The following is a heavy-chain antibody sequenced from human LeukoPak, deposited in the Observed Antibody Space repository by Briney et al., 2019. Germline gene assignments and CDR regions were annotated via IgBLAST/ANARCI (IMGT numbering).Heavy chain of an antibody. CDR1: SGFVSSYY. Sequence: PSETLSLTCTVTSGFVSSYYWSWIRQPPGKGLELIGYIYYSGSTSYTPSLKSRVTISVDTSKTQFSLKLSSVTAADTAVYYCARVVYSGSWGYFDYWGQGILVTVSS. V-gene: IGHV4-59*02. J-gene: IGHJ4*02. CDR2: IYYSGST. CDR3: ARVVYSGSWGYFDY. D-gene: IGHD3-10*01.